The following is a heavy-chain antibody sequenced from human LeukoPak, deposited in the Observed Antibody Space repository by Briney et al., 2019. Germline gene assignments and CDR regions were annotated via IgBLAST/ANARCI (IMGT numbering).Heavy chain of an antibody. CDR1: GGSISGYY. D-gene: IGHD3-22*01. V-gene: IGHV4-59*08. J-gene: IGHJ4*02. CDR3: ARQPSGFYEKSGYYPYYFDY. Sequence: SKTLSLTCSVSGGSISGYYWSWVRQPPGKGLEWIGYVFYNGATKYDPSLKSRVTISLDTSKNQFSLNLRSVTAADTAVYYCARQPSGFYEKSGYYPYYFDYWGQGALVTVSS. CDR2: VFYNGAT.